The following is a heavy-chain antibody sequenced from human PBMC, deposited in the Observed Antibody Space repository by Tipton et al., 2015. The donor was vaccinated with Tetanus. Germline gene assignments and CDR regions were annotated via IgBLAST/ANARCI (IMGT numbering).Heavy chain of an antibody. D-gene: IGHD3-16*01. CDR1: GVSISNQIW. J-gene: IGHJ4*02. V-gene: IGHV4-4*02. Sequence: TLSLTCTVSGVSISNQIWWSWVRQPPGKGLEWIGEISQSGSTDYNPSLKSRLTISVDRSKNHFSLKLSSVTVADTAVYYCASRGTLRYWGQGTLVPVSS. CDR2: ISQSGST. CDR3: ASRGTLRY.